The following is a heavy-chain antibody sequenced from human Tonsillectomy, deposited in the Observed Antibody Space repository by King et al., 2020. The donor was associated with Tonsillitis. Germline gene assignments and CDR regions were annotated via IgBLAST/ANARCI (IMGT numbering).Heavy chain of an antibody. J-gene: IGHJ4*02. CDR2: ISWDGGTT. V-gene: IGHV3-43*01. CDR3: SKGDIWTGYAFDY. D-gene: IGHD3-9*01. CDR1: GFTFDDYT. Sequence: VQLVESGGVVVQPGGSLRLSCAASGFTFDDYTMHWVRQAPGKGLEWVSLISWDGGTTYYADSVKGRFNISRDKSKNSLYLQMNSLRTEDTALYYCSKGDIWTGYAFDYWGQGTLVSVSS.